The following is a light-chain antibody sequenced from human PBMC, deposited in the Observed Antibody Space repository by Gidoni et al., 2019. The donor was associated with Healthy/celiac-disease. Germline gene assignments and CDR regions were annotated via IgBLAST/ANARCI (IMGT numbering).Light chain of an antibody. CDR3: QERSNCPT. V-gene: IGKV3-11*01. J-gene: IGKJ4*02. CDR2: DAS. Sequence: VFRSSPVTLALSPGESATLSCRARQSVSSYLAWYQQKPGQAPRLLIYDASNRATGIPDRCSGSGSGKDITRKSSSIEREDFAEQYNQERSNCPTFGGGTKVEIK. CDR1: QSVSSY.